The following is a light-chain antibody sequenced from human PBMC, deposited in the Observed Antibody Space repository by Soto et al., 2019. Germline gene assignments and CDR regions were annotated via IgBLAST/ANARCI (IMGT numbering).Light chain of an antibody. CDR2: NND. CDR1: SSNIGANP. J-gene: IGLJ2*01. Sequence: QSVLTQPPSASGTPGQRVTISCSGSSSNIGANPINWYQQLPGTAPKLLIYNNDQRPSGVPDRFSASTSGTSASLAISGLQSEDEADYYCEAWDDSLYGAVLGGGTKLTVL. V-gene: IGLV1-44*01. CDR3: EAWDDSLYGAV.